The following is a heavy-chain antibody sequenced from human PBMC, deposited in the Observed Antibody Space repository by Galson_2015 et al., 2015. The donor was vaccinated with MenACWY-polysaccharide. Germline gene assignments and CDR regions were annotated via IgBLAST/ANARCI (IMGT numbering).Heavy chain of an antibody. CDR1: GDSVSSHSAA. CDR2: TYYRSKWYN. CDR3: ARVAVDSKHSFDY. V-gene: IGHV6-1*01. D-gene: IGHD6-19*01. J-gene: IGHJ4*02. Sequence: CAISGDSVSSHSAAWNWIRQSPSRGLEWLGRTYYRSKWYNDYAVSAKSRIIINPDTLKNQFSLQLNSVTTEEAAVYYCARVAVDSKHSFDYWGQGTLVTVSS.